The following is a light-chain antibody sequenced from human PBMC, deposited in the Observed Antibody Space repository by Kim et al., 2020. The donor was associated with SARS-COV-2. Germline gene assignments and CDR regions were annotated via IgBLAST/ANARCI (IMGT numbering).Light chain of an antibody. CDR2: DVT. J-gene: IGLJ3*02. Sequence: GPSITISGTGTSSAVGAYDYVSWYQQHPGKTPKRMIYDVTKRPSGVSNRFSASKSGDTASLAISGLQSEDEADYYCSSYASGDTWVFGGGTKVTVL. CDR1: SSAVGAYDY. V-gene: IGLV2-14*03. CDR3: SSYASGDTWV.